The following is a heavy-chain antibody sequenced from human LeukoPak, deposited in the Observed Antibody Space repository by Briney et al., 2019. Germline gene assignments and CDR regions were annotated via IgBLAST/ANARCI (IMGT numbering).Heavy chain of an antibody. CDR2: ISGSGVGT. V-gene: IGHV3-23*01. J-gene: IGHJ4*02. Sequence: PGGSLRLSCAASGFTFTSSAMNWVRQAPGKGLEWVAAISGSGVGTDYADSVEGRFTISKDNSQNTLYLQMSSLSAEDTAVYYCAKERMGTTFEDWGQGTLVTVSS. CDR3: AKERMGTTFED. D-gene: IGHD7-27*01. CDR1: GFTFTSSA.